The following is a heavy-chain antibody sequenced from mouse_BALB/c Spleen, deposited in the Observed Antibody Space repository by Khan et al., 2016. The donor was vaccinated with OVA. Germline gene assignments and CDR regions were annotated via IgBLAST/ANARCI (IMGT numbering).Heavy chain of an antibody. J-gene: IGHJ3*01. CDR2: IDPFSGDT. V-gene: IGHV1S135*01. CDR1: GYSFTSYY. CDR3: TRHGYVAWFTY. Sequence: VQLQQPGPELMKPGASVKISCKASGYSFTSYYIHWVMESHGKSLEGIGYIDPFSGDTTYNQKFKGKATLTVDKSSSTAYILLSNLTSEDSAVYYCTRHGYVAWFTYWGQGTLVTVSA. D-gene: IGHD2-2*01.